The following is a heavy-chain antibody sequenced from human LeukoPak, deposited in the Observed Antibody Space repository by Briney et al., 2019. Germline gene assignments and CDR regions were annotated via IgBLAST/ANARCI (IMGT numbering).Heavy chain of an antibody. V-gene: IGHV3-9*01. D-gene: IGHD2-2*01. CDR1: GFTVITNY. CDR2: ISWNSGSI. J-gene: IGHJ4*02. Sequence: HPGGSLRLSCAASGFTVITNYMNWVRQAPGKGLEWVSGISWNSGSIGYADSVKGRFTISRDNAKNSLYLQMNSLRAEDTALYYCAKGRGYELPLDNWGQGTLVTVSS. CDR3: AKGRGYELPLDN.